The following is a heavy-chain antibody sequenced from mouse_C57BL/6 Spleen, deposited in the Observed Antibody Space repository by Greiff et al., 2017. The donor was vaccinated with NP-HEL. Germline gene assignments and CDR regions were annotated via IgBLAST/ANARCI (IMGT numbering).Heavy chain of an antibody. Sequence: QVQLQQSGAELVKPGASVKISCKASGYAFSSYWLNWVKQRPGKGLEWIGQIYPGDGDTNYNGKFKGKATLTADKSSSTAYMQLSSLTAEDSAVYCCAREANWDGADYWGQGTTLTVSS. D-gene: IGHD4-1*01. J-gene: IGHJ2*01. CDR2: IYPGDGDT. V-gene: IGHV1-80*01. CDR3: AREANWDGADY. CDR1: GYAFSSYW.